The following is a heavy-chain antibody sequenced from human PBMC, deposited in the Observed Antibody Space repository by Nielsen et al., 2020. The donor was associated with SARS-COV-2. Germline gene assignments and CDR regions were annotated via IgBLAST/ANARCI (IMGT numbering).Heavy chain of an antibody. Sequence: GESLKISCAASGFSFTSYSMSWVRQAPGKGLEWVSAISGSGGSTYYADSVKGRFTISRDNSKNTLYLQMNSLRAEDTAVYYCAKDQLSCPGYSAYWGQGTLVTVSS. V-gene: IGHV3-23*01. CDR1: GFSFTSYS. D-gene: IGHD6-13*01. CDR3: AKDQLSCPGYSAY. J-gene: IGHJ4*02. CDR2: ISGSGGST.